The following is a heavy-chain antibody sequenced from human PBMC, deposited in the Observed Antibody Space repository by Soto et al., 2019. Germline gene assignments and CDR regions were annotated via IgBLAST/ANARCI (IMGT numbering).Heavy chain of an antibody. V-gene: IGHV1-3*01. CDR1: GYTFTSYA. CDR2: INAGNGNT. Sequence: QVQLVQSGAEVKKPGASVKVSCKASGYTFTSYAMYWVRQAPGQRLEWMGWINAGNGNTKYSQKLQGRVTITRDTSASTAYMGLSSLRSEDTAVYYCARDMGFGLSDYWGQGTLVTVSS. D-gene: IGHD3-10*01. CDR3: ARDMGFGLSDY. J-gene: IGHJ4*02.